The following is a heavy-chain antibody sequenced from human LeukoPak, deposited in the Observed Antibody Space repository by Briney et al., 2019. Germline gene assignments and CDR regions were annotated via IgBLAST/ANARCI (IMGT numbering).Heavy chain of an antibody. J-gene: IGHJ5*02. D-gene: IGHD6-6*01. CDR2: IYPGDSDT. CDR1: GYNFATYW. V-gene: IGHV5-51*01. Sequence: GESLKISCKGSGYNFATYWIGWVRQRPGKGLEWMGIIYPGDSDTRYSPSFQGQVTISADKSISTAYLQWTTLKASDTAMYYCARRSGYSSSVWFDPWGQGTLVTVSS. CDR3: ARRSGYSSSVWFDP.